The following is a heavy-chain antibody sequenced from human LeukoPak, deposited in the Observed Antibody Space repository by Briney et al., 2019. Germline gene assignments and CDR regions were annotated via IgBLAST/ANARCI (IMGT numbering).Heavy chain of an antibody. Sequence: PGRSLRLSCAASGFTVSNNYMSWVRQAPGKGLEWASVIYSDGGTFYSDSVKGRFTISRDYSRNTLYLQMNSLRADDTAVYYCARDSSGPAFWGQGILVTVSS. V-gene: IGHV3-53*01. CDR1: GFTVSNNY. CDR2: IYSDGGT. CDR3: ARDSSGPAF. J-gene: IGHJ4*02. D-gene: IGHD6-19*01.